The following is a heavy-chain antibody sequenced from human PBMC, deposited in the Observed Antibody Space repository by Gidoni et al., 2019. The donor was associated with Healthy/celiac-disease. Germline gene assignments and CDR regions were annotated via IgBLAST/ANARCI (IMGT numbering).Heavy chain of an antibody. V-gene: IGHV3-7*01. CDR2: IKQDGSEK. D-gene: IGHD6-13*01. CDR3: AREGEAAAGLDY. CDR1: GFTFSSYW. Sequence: ELQLVESGGGLVQPGGALRLSCPASGFTFSSYWMSWVRQAPGKGMEWVANIKQDGSEKYYVDSVKGRFTISRDNAKNSLYLQMNSLRAEDTAVYYCAREGEAAAGLDYWGQGTLVTVSS. J-gene: IGHJ4*02.